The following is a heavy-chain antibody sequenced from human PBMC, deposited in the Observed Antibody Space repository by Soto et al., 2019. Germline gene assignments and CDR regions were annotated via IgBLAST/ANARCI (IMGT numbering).Heavy chain of an antibody. CDR3: ARGIGVSYYYDRRGSIDF. V-gene: IGHV3-48*03. D-gene: IGHD3-22*01. J-gene: IGHJ4*02. Sequence: GGSLRLSCAASGFTFSSYEMNWVRQAPGKGLEWVSYISSSGSTIYYADSVKGRFTISRDNAKNSLYLQMNSLRAEDTAVYYCARGIGVSYYYDRRGSIDFWGPGPLVTVSS. CDR2: ISSSGSTI. CDR1: GFTFSSYE.